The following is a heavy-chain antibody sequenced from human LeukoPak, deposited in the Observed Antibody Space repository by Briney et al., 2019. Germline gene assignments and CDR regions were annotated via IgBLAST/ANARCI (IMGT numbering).Heavy chain of an antibody. Sequence: ASVKVSCKVSGYTLTELSIHWVRQAPGKGLEWMGGIDPDDGETIYSPKFQGSVTMTEDTSTDTAHLVLSGLRSEDTAVYFCAAVSGSYTLLDCWGQGTPVTVSS. CDR2: IDPDDGET. J-gene: IGHJ4*02. CDR1: GYTLTELS. V-gene: IGHV1-24*01. D-gene: IGHD1-26*01. CDR3: AAVSGSYTLLDC.